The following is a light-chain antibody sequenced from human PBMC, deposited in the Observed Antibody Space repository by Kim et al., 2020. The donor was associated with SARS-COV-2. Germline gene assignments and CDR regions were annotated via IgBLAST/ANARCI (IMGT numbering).Light chain of an antibody. V-gene: IGKV3-20*01. CDR3: QHYGASPPFT. J-gene: IGKJ3*01. Sequence: PGERATLSCRASQSISGNNLAWYQQKPGQAPRLLIYAVSSRAGGIPDRFSASGSGTDFTLTISRLEPEDFAVYYCQHYGASPPFTFAPGTKLDIK. CDR1: QSISGNN. CDR2: AVS.